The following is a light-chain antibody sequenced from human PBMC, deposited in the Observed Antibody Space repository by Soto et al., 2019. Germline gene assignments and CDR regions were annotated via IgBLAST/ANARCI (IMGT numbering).Light chain of an antibody. Sequence: QSVLTQPPSVSGAPGQRVTISCAGSSSNIGAGYDVHWYQQLPGTAPKLLIYSNNIRPSGVPDRFSGSKSGTLASLAITGLQAEDEADYYCQSYDTSLSGHWVFGGGTKLTVL. CDR2: SNN. V-gene: IGLV1-40*01. CDR3: QSYDTSLSGHWV. J-gene: IGLJ3*02. CDR1: SSNIGAGYD.